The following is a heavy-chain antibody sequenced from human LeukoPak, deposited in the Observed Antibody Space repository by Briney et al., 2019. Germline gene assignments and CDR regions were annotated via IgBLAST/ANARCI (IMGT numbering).Heavy chain of an antibody. V-gene: IGHV4-30-4*08. CDR2: IYYSGST. CDR1: GFTFSSYS. CDR3: ARDRAGDPNWFDP. Sequence: LRLSCAASGFTFSSYSMNWIRQPPGKGLEWIGYIYYSGSTYYNPSLKSRVTISVDTSKNQFSLKLSSVTAADTAVYYCARDRAGDPNWFDPWGQGTLVTVSS. J-gene: IGHJ5*02. D-gene: IGHD3-16*01.